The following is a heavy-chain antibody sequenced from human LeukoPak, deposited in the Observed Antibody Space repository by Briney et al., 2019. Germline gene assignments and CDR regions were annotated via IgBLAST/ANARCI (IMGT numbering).Heavy chain of an antibody. J-gene: IGHJ4*02. CDR3: ARPLIQYSYGFRGYFDY. Sequence: GGSLRLSCAASGFTFSSYAMHWVRQAPGKGLEWVAVISYDGSNKYYADSVKGRFTISRDNSKNTLYLQMNSLRAEDTAVYYCARPLIQYSYGFRGYFDYWGQGTLVTVSS. D-gene: IGHD5-18*01. CDR1: GFTFSSYA. V-gene: IGHV3-30-3*01. CDR2: ISYDGSNK.